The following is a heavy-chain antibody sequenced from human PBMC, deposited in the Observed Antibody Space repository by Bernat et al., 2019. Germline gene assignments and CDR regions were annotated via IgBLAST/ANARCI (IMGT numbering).Heavy chain of an antibody. CDR2: INHSGST. CDR1: GGSFSGYY. Sequence: QVQLQQWGAGLLKPSETLSLTCAVYGGSFSGYYWSWIRQPPGPGLEWIGEINHSGSTNYNPSLKSRVTISVDTSKNQFSLKLSSVTAADTAVYYCARGGAIRLRYCYYMDVWGKGTTVTVSS. CDR3: ARGGAIRLRYCYYMDV. V-gene: IGHV4-34*01. D-gene: IGHD3-16*01. J-gene: IGHJ6*03.